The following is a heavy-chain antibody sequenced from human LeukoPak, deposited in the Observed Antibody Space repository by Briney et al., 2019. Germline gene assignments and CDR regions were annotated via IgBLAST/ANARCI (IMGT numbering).Heavy chain of an antibody. CDR1: GYTFTGYY. D-gene: IGHD6-19*01. CDR3: ARDRVGVGSSGWEN. V-gene: IGHV1-2*02. Sequence: VASVKVSCKASGYTFTGYYMHWVRQAPGQGLEWMGWINPNSGGTNYAQKFQGRVTMTRDTSISTAYMELSSLTSEDTAIYYCARDRVGVGSSGWENWGQGTLVTVSS. J-gene: IGHJ4*02. CDR2: INPNSGGT.